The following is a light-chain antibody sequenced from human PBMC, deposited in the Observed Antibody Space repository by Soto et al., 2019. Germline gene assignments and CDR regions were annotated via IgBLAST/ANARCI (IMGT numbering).Light chain of an antibody. J-gene: IGLJ2*01. CDR3: QSYDSSLSGVV. CDR2: GNS. Sequence: VLTQPPSVSGAPGQRVTISCTGSSSNIGAGYDVHWYQQLPGTAPKLLIYGNSNRPSGVPDRFSGSKSGTSASLAITGLQAEDEADYYCQSYDSSLSGVVFGGGTKVTVL. CDR1: SSNIGAGYD. V-gene: IGLV1-40*01.